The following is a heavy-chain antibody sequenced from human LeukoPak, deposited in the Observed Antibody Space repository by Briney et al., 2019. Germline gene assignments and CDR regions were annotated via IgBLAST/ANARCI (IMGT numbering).Heavy chain of an antibody. CDR3: AKDRRSIQLWSAFDY. CDR2: ISGSGGST. CDR1: GFTFSSYA. V-gene: IGHV3-23*01. D-gene: IGHD5-18*01. J-gene: IGHJ4*02. Sequence: GGSLRLSCAASGFTFSSYAMSWVRQAPGKGLEWVSAISGSGGSTYYADSVKGRFIISRDNSKNTLYLQMNSLRAEDTAVYYCAKDRRSIQLWSAFDYWGQGTLVTVSS.